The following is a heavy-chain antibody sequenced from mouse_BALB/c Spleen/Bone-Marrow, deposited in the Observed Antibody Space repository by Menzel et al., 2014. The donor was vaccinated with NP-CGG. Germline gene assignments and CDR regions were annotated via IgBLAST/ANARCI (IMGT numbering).Heavy chain of an antibody. J-gene: IGHJ3*01. CDR3: ARGAARATWFAY. CDR1: GFTFSSFG. Sequence: EVKLMESGGGLVQPGGSRKLSCAASGFTFSSFGMHWVRQAPGKGLEWVAYISSGSSTIYYADTVKGRFTISRDNPKNTLFLQMTSLRSEDTAMYYCARGAARATWFAYWGQGTLVTVSA. CDR2: ISSGSSTI. D-gene: IGHD3-1*01. V-gene: IGHV5-17*02.